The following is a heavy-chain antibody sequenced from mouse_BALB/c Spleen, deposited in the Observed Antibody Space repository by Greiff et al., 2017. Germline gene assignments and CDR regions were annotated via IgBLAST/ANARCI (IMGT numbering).Heavy chain of an antibody. V-gene: IGHV10S3*01. CDR2: IRSKSNNYAT. J-gene: IGHJ2*01. CDR1: GFTFNTNA. Sequence: DAGGGLVQPKGSLKLSCAASGFTFNTNAMNWVRQAPGKGLEWVARIRSKSNNYATYYADSVKDRFTISRDDSQSMLYLQMNNLKTEDTAMYYCVRGTFDYWGQGTTLTVSS. CDR3: VRGTFDY.